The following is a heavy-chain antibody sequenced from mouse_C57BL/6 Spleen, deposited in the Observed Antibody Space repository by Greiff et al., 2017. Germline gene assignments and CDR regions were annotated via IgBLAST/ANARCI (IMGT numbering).Heavy chain of an antibody. CDR3: ARGGIYYDYGGAMDY. CDR1: GFTFSDYY. D-gene: IGHD2-4*01. V-gene: IGHV5-16*01. CDR2: INYDGSST. J-gene: IGHJ4*01. Sequence: DVKLVESEGGLVQPGSSMKLSCTASGFTFSDYYMAWVRQVPEKGLEWVANINYDGSSTYYLDSLKSRFIISRDNAKNILYLQMSSLKSEDTATXYCARGGIYYDYGGAMDYWGQGTSVTVSS.